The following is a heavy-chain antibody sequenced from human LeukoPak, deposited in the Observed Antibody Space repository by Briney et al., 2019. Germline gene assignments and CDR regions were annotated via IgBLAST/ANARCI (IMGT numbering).Heavy chain of an antibody. Sequence: GGSLRLSCAASGFTFSSYSMNWVRQAPGKGLEWVSSISSSSSYIYYADPVKGRFTISRDNAKNLLYLQMNSLRAEDTAVYYCARGSRTSPDDYWGQGTLVTVSS. CDR2: ISSSSSYI. CDR3: ARGSRTSPDDY. J-gene: IGHJ4*02. D-gene: IGHD1-1*01. V-gene: IGHV3-21*01. CDR1: GFTFSSYS.